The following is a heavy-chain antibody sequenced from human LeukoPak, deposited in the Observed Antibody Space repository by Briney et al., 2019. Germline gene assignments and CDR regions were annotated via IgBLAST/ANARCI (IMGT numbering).Heavy chain of an antibody. CDR2: ISYHARDQ. D-gene: IGHD2-8*01. V-gene: IGHV3-30*04. CDR3: AAQPCINGICYLDY. CDR1: GFTFSDHA. Sequence: GRSLRLSRTASGFTFSDHAMHWVRQAPGKGLEWVTVISYHARDQFYADSVKGRFTVSRDNSRNTLYLQMNSLRAEDSAVYYCAAQPCINGICYLDYWGQGTLVTVSS. J-gene: IGHJ4*02.